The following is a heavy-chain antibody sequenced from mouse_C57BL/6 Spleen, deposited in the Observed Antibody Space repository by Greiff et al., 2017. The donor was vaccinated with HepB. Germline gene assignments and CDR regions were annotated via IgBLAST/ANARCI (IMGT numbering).Heavy chain of an antibody. CDR3: ASEPPITTVVRPPHFDD. J-gene: IGHJ2*01. CDR1: GYTFTSYW. CDR2: IDPSDSYT. D-gene: IGHD1-1*01. Sequence: VQLQESGAELVKPGASVKLSCKASGYTFTSYWMQWVKQRPGQGLEWIGEIDPSDSYTNYNQKFKGKATLTVDTSSSTAYMQLSSLTSEDSAVYYCASEPPITTVVRPPHFDDWGQGTTLTVSS. V-gene: IGHV1-50*01.